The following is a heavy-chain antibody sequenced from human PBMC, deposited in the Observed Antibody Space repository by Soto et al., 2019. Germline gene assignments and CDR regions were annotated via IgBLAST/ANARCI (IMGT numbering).Heavy chain of an antibody. V-gene: IGHV3-23*01. CDR1: GFSFSAYG. Sequence: GGSLRLSCAASGFSFSAYGMSWVRHVPGKGLDWVSLIGSGGATTLYADAVKGRFTISRDNSKNTLFLQMDSLRGEDTAVYYCAKIGLRSNWFFDYWGRGTLVTVSS. D-gene: IGHD6-13*01. CDR3: AKIGLRSNWFFDY. J-gene: IGHJ4*02. CDR2: IGSGGATT.